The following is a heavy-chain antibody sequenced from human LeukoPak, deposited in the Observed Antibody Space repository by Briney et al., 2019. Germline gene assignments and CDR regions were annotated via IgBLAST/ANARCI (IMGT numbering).Heavy chain of an antibody. Sequence: GGSLRLSCAASGFTFSSYGMHWVRQAPGKGLEWVAFIRYDGSNKYYVDSVKGRFTISRDNAKNSLYLQMNSLRAEDTAVYYCARDLFSSGWFAYFDYWGQGTLVTVSS. J-gene: IGHJ4*02. D-gene: IGHD6-19*01. CDR2: IRYDGSNK. CDR1: GFTFSSYG. V-gene: IGHV3-30*02. CDR3: ARDLFSSGWFAYFDY.